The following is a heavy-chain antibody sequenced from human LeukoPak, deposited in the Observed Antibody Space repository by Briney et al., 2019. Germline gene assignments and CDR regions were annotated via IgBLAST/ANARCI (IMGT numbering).Heavy chain of an antibody. J-gene: IGHJ4*02. D-gene: IGHD3-16*01. CDR3: ARDLITFGGGPNDY. V-gene: IGHV3-23*01. CDR1: GFTFSSYA. Sequence: PGGSLRLSCAASGFTFSSYAMSWVRQAPGKGLEWVSAISGSGGSTYYADSVKGRFTISRDNSKNTLYLQMNSLRAEDTAVYYCARDLITFGGGPNDYWGQGTLVTVSS. CDR2: ISGSGGST.